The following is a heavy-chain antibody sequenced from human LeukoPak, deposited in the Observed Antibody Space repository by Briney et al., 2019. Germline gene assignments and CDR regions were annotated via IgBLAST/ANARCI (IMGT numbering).Heavy chain of an antibody. CDR1: GGSFSGYY. D-gene: IGHD5-18*01. J-gene: IGHJ4*02. CDR3: ARGRRGYSYGYVVDY. CDR2: INHSGST. V-gene: IGHV4-34*01. Sequence: PSETLSLTCAVYGGSFSGYYWSWIRQPPGKGLEWIGEINHSGSTNYNPSLKSRVTISVDTSKNQFSLKLSSVTAADTAVYYCARGRRGYSYGYVVDYWGQGTLVTVSS.